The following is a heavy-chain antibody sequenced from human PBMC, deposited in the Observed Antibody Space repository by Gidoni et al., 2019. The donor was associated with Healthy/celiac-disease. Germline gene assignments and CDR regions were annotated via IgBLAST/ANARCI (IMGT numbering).Heavy chain of an antibody. Sequence: QVQLQQWGAGLLKPSETLSLTCAVYGGSFSGYYWSWIRQPPGKGLEWIGEINHSGSTNYNPSIKSRVTISVDTSKNQCSRKLSSVTAADTAVYYCARGHGYDFWSGYYRYYYYGMDVWGQGTTVTVSS. V-gene: IGHV4-34*01. CDR3: ARGHGYDFWSGYYRYYYYGMDV. J-gene: IGHJ6*02. D-gene: IGHD3-3*01. CDR1: GGSFSGYY. CDR2: INHSGST.